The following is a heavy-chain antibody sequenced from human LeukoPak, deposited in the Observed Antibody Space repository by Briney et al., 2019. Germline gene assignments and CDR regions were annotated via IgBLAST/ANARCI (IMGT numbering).Heavy chain of an antibody. V-gene: IGHV3-7*01. CDR1: GFTFSSYE. CDR2: IKQDGSEK. J-gene: IGHJ4*02. Sequence: PGGSLRLSCAASGFTFSSYEMNWVRQAPGKGLEWVANIKQDGSEKYYVASVKGRFTISRDSAKNSLYLQMNSLRAEDTAVYYCATLPYYYDGSGHLPVDYWGQGTLVTVSS. CDR3: ATLPYYYDGSGHLPVDY. D-gene: IGHD3-22*01.